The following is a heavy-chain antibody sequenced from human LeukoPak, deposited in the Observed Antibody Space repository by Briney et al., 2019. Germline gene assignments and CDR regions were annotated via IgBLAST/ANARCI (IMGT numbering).Heavy chain of an antibody. D-gene: IGHD5-24*01. Sequence: SETLSLTCTVSGGSISSYYWSWIRQPPGKGLEWIGYIYYSGSTNYNPSLKSRVTISVDTSKNQFSLKLSSVTAAGTAVYYCATLDGYNLGLSYWGQGTLVTVSS. CDR3: ATLDGYNLGLSY. J-gene: IGHJ4*02. CDR1: GGSISSYY. V-gene: IGHV4-59*08. CDR2: IYYSGST.